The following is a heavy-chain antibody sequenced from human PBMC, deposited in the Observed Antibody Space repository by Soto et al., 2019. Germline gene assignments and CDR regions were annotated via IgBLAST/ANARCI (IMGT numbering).Heavy chain of an antibody. CDR3: ARELDYAAYPKGGGDYYYGMDV. J-gene: IGHJ6*02. CDR1: GASISSSSFY. Sequence: LSLTCTVSGASISSSSFYWAWIHQPPGKGLEWIGCVYYSGSTFYNPSLKSRVTITMDTSKNQFSLKLTSVTAADTGVFYCARELDYAAYPKGGGDYYYGMDVWGRGTTVTVSS. CDR2: VYYSGST. V-gene: IGHV4-39*02. D-gene: IGHD4-17*01.